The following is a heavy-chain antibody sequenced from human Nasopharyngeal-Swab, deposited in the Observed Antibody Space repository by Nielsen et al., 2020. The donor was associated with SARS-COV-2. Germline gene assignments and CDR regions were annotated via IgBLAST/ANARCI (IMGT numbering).Heavy chain of an antibody. CDR2: ISSSSSYI. D-gene: IGHD3-9*01. CDR1: GFTFSSYS. CDR3: ARVRFDWPYVADAFDI. Sequence: GESLKIPCAASGFTFSSYSMNWVRQAPGKGLEWVSSISSSSSYIYYADSVKGRFTISRDNSKNTLYLQMNSLRAEDTAVYYCARVRFDWPYVADAFDIWGQGTMVTVSS. V-gene: IGHV3-21*01. J-gene: IGHJ3*02.